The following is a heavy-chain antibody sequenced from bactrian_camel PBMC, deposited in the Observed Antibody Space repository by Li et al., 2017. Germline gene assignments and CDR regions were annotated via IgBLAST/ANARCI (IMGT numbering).Heavy chain of an antibody. CDR3: AGVSCPRGVVVAAADQYEH. D-gene: IGHD7*01. J-gene: IGHJ4*01. CDR2: IRRDGRT. Sequence: HVQLVESGGGSAQAGGSLRLSCTASGLSAGNRWMGWFRQAPGREREGVATIRRDGRTAYADSVKGRFTISQDKAKSIVYLQMNSLQPEDTGVYSCAGVSCPRGVVVAAADQYEHWGQGTQVTVS. V-gene: IGHV3S55*01. CDR1: GLSAGNRW.